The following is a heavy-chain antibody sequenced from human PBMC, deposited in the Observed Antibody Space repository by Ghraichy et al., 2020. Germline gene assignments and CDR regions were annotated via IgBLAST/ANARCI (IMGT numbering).Heavy chain of an antibody. CDR3: ARGGRAVAGTRSEDY. CDR1: GGSFSGYY. CDR2: INHSGST. Sequence: SQTLSLTCAVYGGSFSGYYWSWIRQPPGKGLEWIGEINHSGSTNYNPSLKSRVTISVDTSKNQFSLKLSSVTAADTAVYYCARGGRAVAGTRSEDYWGQGTLVTVSS. D-gene: IGHD6-19*01. J-gene: IGHJ4*02. V-gene: IGHV4-34*01.